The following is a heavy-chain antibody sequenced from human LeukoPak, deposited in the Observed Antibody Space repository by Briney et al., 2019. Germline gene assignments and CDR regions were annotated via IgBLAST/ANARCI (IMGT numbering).Heavy chain of an antibody. CDR3: ARERTEAFDI. CDR2: IYYSGST. Sequence: SETLSLTCTVSGGSISSYYWSWIRQPPGTGLEWIGYIYYSGSTNYNPSLKSRVTISVDTSKNQFSLKLSSVTAADTAVYYCARERTEAFDIWGQGTMVTVSS. V-gene: IGHV4-59*01. J-gene: IGHJ3*02. CDR1: GGSISSYY.